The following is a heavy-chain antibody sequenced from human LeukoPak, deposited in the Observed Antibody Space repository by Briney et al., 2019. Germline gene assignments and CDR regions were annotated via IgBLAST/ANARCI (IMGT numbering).Heavy chain of an antibody. J-gene: IGHJ4*02. CDR3: ARDPPRVGAGRDQ. V-gene: IGHV3-7*01. Sequence: PGGSLRLSCAASGFTFSSYWMSWVRQTPEKGLEWVANIKHDGSEKYYVDSVKGRFTISRDNAKSSLYLQMNSLRAEDTAVYYCARDPPRVGAGRDQWGQGTLVTVSS. D-gene: IGHD3-10*01. CDR1: GFTFSSYW. CDR2: IKHDGSEK.